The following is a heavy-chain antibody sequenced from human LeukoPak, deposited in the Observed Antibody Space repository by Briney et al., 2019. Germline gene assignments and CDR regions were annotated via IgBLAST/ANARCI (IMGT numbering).Heavy chain of an antibody. CDR1: GYTFTSYG. Sequence: ASVKVSCKASGYTFTSYGISWVRQAPGQGLEWMGWISAYNGNTNYAQKLQGRATMTTDTSTSTAYMELRSLRSDDTAVYYCARDPESLYYGSGSYYTEKNDYWGQGTLVTVSS. J-gene: IGHJ4*02. D-gene: IGHD3-10*01. V-gene: IGHV1-18*01. CDR2: ISAYNGNT. CDR3: ARDPESLYYGSGSYYTEKNDY.